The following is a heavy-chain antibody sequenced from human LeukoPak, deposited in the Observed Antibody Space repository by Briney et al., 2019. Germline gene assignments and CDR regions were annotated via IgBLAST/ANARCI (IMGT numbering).Heavy chain of an antibody. CDR1: GYSFTSYW. CDR2: IYPGDSDT. D-gene: IGHD6-13*01. V-gene: IGHV5-51*01. J-gene: IGHJ4*02. Sequence: GECLKISCKGSGYSFTSYWIGWVRQMPGKGLEWMGIIYPGDSDTRYSPSFQGQVTISADKSISTAYLQWSSLKASDTAMYYCARHRASHPTIGIAAAGVDYWGQGTLVTVSS. CDR3: ARHRASHPTIGIAAAGVDY.